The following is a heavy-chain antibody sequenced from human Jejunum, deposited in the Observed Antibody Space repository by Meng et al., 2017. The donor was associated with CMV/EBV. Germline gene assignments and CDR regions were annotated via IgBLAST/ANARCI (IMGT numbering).Heavy chain of an antibody. CDR3: AKFSATGAYYLGMDV. V-gene: IGHV4-59*01. D-gene: IGHD7-27*01. CDR2: IYYSGYT. J-gene: IGHJ6*02. Sequence: GASIRSYYWTWIRQPPWKGLEWIGCIYYSGYTNYNPSLKSRVTISVDTSRNQFSLRLTSVTAADTAVYFCAKFSATGAYYLGMDVWGQGTSVTVSS. CDR1: GASIRSYY.